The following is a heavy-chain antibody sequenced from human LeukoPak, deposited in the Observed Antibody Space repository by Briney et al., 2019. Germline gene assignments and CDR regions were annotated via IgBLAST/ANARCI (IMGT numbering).Heavy chain of an antibody. CDR2: IIPIFGIA. CDR1: GGTFSSYA. D-gene: IGHD2-15*01. J-gene: IGHJ5*02. V-gene: IGHV1-69*04. CDR3: ARIYCSGGSCYSFDP. Sequence: SVKVSCKASGGTFSSYAISWVRQAPGQGLEWMGRIIPIFGIANYAQKFQGRVTITADKSTSTAYMELSSVRAEDTAVYYCARIYCSGGSCYSFDPWGQGTLVTVSS.